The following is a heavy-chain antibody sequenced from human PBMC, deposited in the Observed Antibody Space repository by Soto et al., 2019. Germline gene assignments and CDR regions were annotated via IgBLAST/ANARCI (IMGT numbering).Heavy chain of an antibody. CDR3: AKDRAAAGSYGMDV. D-gene: IGHD6-13*01. CDR2: ISGSGGST. CDR1: GFTFSSYA. Sequence: DVQLLESGGGLVQPGGSLRLSCAASGFTFSSYAMNWVRQAPGKGLEWVSAISGSGGSTYYEDSVKGRFTISRDNSRNTLYLQMNSLRAEDTAVYYCAKDRAAAGSYGMDVWGQGTTVTVSS. V-gene: IGHV3-23*01. J-gene: IGHJ6*02.